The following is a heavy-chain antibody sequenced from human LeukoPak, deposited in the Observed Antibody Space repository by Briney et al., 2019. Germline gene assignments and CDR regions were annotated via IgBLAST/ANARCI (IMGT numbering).Heavy chain of an antibody. V-gene: IGHV1-2*02. CDR3: ARQSSGWYYFDY. D-gene: IGHD6-19*01. Sequence: ASVKLSCKASGYTFTGYYIHWVRQAPGQGLEWMGWINPNSGDTNSAQKFQGRVTMTRDTSISTAYMELSRLRSNDTAVYYCARQSSGWYYFDYWGQGTLVTVSS. CDR2: INPNSGDT. CDR1: GYTFTGYY. J-gene: IGHJ4*02.